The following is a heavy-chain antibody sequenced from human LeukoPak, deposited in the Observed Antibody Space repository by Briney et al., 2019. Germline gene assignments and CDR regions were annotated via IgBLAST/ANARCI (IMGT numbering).Heavy chain of an antibody. V-gene: IGHV3-21*01. Sequence: KSGGSLRLSCAASGFTFSSYSMNWVRQAPGKGLEWVSSISSSSSYIYYADSVKGRFTISRDNAKNSLYLQMNSLRAEDTAVYYCARALSTSCYRRCAFDIWAKGQWSPSLQ. CDR3: ARALSTSCYRRCAFDI. J-gene: IGHJ3*02. CDR2: ISSSSSYI. D-gene: IGHD2-2*02. CDR1: GFTFSSYS.